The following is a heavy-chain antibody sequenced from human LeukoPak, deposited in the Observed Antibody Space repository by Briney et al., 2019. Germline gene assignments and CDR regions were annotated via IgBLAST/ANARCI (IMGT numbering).Heavy chain of an antibody. D-gene: IGHD1-26*01. J-gene: IGHJ3*02. CDR1: GVSFSGYY. V-gene: IGHV4-34*01. CDR3: AKNSGSYRFGFDI. CDR2: INHSGST. Sequence: PSETLSLTCAVYGVSFSGYYWSWIRQPPGKGLEWIGEINHSGSTNYSPSLKSRVTISVDTSKNQFSLKLSSVTAADTAVYYCAKNSGSYRFGFDIWGQGTMVTVSS.